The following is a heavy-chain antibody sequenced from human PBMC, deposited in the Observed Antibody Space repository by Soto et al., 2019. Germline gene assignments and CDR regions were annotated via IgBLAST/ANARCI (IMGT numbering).Heavy chain of an antibody. CDR2: IIPIFGTA. Sequence: GASVKVSCKASGGTFSSYAISWVRQASGQGLEWMGGIIPIFGTANYAQKFQGRVAITADESTSTAYMELSSLRSEDTAVYYFARDPADYDILTGYYYYGMDVWGQGTTVTVSS. J-gene: IGHJ6*02. V-gene: IGHV1-69*13. CDR1: GGTFSSYA. CDR3: ARDPADYDILTGYYYYGMDV. D-gene: IGHD3-9*01.